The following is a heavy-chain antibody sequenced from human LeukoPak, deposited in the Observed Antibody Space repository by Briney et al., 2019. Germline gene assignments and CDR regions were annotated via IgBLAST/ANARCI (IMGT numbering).Heavy chain of an antibody. CDR3: ARDSRSGYDLAPSGIDY. V-gene: IGHV1-2*02. CDR2: INPNSGGT. D-gene: IGHD5-12*01. CDR1: GYTFTGYY. Sequence: ASVKVSCKASGYTFTGYYMHWVRQAPGQGLEWMGWINPNSGGTNYAQKFQGRVTMTRDTSISTAYMELSRLRSEDTAVYYCARDSRSGYDLAPSGIDYWGQGTLVTVSS. J-gene: IGHJ4*02.